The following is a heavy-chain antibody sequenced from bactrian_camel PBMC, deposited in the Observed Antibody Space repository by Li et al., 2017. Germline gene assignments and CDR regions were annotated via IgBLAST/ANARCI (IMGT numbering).Heavy chain of an antibody. Sequence: DVQLVESGGGLVQPGGSLRLSCVASGFTFSTYDMNWVRQAPGKGLEWVSGISTDGTETFYLDSVKGRFTISRDNAKNTVYLQMNSLQSEDTALYYCASDQSPLPASYGGSWPPPADFAYWGQGTQVTVS. J-gene: IGHJ6*01. CDR2: ISTDGTET. D-gene: IGHD6*01. V-gene: IGHV3S40*01. CDR1: GFTFSTYD. CDR3: ASDQSPLPASYGGSWPPPADFAY.